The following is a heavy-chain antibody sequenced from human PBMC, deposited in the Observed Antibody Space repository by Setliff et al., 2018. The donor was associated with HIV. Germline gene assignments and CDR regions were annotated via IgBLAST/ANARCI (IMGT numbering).Heavy chain of an antibody. Sequence: SETLSLTCTVSGGSIRSSSYYWGWIRQPPGKGLEWIGTVYYSGSTYYNPSLKSRVTISVDTSENQFSLKLSSVTAADTAVYYCARDGYSSSWYAISGSFDYWGQGILVTVSS. CDR2: VYYSGST. J-gene: IGHJ4*02. CDR3: ARDGYSSSWYAISGSFDY. V-gene: IGHV4-39*07. D-gene: IGHD6-13*01. CDR1: GGSIRSSSYY.